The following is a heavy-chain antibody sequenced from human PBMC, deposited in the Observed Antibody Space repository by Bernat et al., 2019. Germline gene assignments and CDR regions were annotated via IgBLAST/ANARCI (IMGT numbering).Heavy chain of an antibody. CDR3: ARVPGVERYFDY. Sequence: EVQLVESGGGLVQPGGSLRLSCAASGFTFSSVWMSWVRQVPGKGLEWVANRKQDGREKFYVESVKGRFTISRDNAKNSLYLQMNSLRAEDTAVYYCARVPGVERYFDYWGQGTLVTVSS. D-gene: IGHD1-1*01. J-gene: IGHJ4*02. CDR2: RKQDGREK. CDR1: GFTFSSVW. V-gene: IGHV3-7*01.